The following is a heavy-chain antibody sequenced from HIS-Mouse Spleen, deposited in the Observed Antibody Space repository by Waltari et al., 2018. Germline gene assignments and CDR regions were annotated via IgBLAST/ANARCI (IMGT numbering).Heavy chain of an antibody. CDR2: ISDDGSNK. CDR3: ARDTVPHTLYFDL. CDR1: GFTFSSFA. D-gene: IGHD2-21*01. J-gene: IGHJ2*01. V-gene: IGHV3-30*04. Sequence: QVQLVESGGGVVQPGRSLRLSCAASGFTFSSFAMRWVRPAPGKGLEWVAVISDDGSNKYYADSVKGRFTISRDNSKNTLYLQMNSLRAEDTAVYYCARDTVPHTLYFDLWGRGTLVTVSS.